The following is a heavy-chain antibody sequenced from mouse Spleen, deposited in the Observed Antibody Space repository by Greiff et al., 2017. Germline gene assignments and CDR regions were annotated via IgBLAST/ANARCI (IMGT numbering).Heavy chain of an antibody. Sequence: QVQLQQPGAELVKPGASVKLSCKASGYTFTSYWMNWVKQRPGRGLEWIGRIDPSDSETHYNQKFKDKATLTVDKSSSTAYIQLSSLTSEDSAVYSCERGGYGNYLTFDYWGQGTTLTVSS. CDR3: ERGGYGNYLTFDY. J-gene: IGHJ2*01. V-gene: IGHV1-69*02. CDR2: IDPSDSET. D-gene: IGHD2-1*01. CDR1: GYTFTSYW.